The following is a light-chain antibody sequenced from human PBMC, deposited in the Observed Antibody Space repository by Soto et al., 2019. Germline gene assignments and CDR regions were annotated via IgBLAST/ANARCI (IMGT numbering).Light chain of an antibody. V-gene: IGLV7-46*01. CDR2: DTS. Sequence: QAVVTQEPSLTVSPGGTVTLTCGSSTGAVPSGHYPYWFQQKPGQAPRTLIYDTSNKHSWTPARFSGSLLGGKAALTLSGAQPEDEAEYYCLLSYSGARSGVFGGGTKLTVL. CDR3: LLSYSGARSGV. CDR1: TGAVPSGHY. J-gene: IGLJ3*02.